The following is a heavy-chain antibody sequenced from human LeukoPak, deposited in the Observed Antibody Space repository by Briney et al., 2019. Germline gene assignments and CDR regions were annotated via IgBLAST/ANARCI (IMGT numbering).Heavy chain of an antibody. J-gene: IGHJ3*02. Sequence: GGSLRLSCAASGFTFSSYGMHWVRQAPGKGLEWVAVIWYDGSNKYYADSVKGRFTISRDNSKNTLYLQMNGLRAEDTAVYYCARDVGGNSGSAFDIWGQGTMVTVSS. CDR1: GFTFSSYG. CDR2: IWYDGSNK. CDR3: ARDVGGNSGSAFDI. V-gene: IGHV3-33*01. D-gene: IGHD4-23*01.